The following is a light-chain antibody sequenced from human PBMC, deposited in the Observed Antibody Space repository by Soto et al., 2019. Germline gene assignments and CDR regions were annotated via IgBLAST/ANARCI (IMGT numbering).Light chain of an antibody. CDR1: SSDVGAYNY. Sequence: SALTQPPSASGSPGQSVTISCTGTSSDVGAYNYVSWYQQHAGKAPKLVIYEVTKRPSGVPDRFSGSKSANTASLTVSGLQAEDEADYYCSLFASSNTWVFGGGTKPTFL. J-gene: IGLJ3*02. CDR3: SLFASSNTWV. CDR2: EVT. V-gene: IGLV2-8*01.